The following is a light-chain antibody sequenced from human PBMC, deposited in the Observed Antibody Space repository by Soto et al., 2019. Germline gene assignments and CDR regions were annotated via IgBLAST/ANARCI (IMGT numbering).Light chain of an antibody. Sequence: DIQMTQSPSSLSASVGDRVTITCRASQSISSYLNWYQQKPGKAPKLLIYAASSLQSGVPSRFSGCGSGTDFTLTISSLQPEDFATYYCQQSNRSWTFGQGTKVEIK. CDR1: QSISSY. V-gene: IGKV1-39*01. CDR2: AAS. CDR3: QQSNRSWT. J-gene: IGKJ1*01.